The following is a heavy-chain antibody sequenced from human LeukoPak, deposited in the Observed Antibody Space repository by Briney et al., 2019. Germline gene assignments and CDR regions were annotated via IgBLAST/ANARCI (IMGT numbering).Heavy chain of an antibody. D-gene: IGHD1-26*01. V-gene: IGHV3-21*01. Sequence: GGSLRLSCAASGFSFSTYGMHWVRQAPGKGLAWVSSINDRSGYIYYAASLKGRFTVSRDNARNSLFLQMNSLRADDTAVYYCARGSGSYHDAFDIWGQGTMVTVSS. CDR1: GFSFSTYG. CDR2: INDRSGYI. CDR3: ARGSGSYHDAFDI. J-gene: IGHJ3*02.